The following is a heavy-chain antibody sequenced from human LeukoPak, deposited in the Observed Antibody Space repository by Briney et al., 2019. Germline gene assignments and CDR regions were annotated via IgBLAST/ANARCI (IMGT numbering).Heavy chain of an antibody. J-gene: IGHJ4*02. CDR3: ARDGGDYDYVWGSYRYSLDY. CDR2: IKQDESEK. Sequence: PGGSLRLSCAASGFTFSSYWMNWVRQAPGKGLEWVANIKQDESEKYYVDSVKGRFTISRDNAKNTLYLQMNSLRAEDTAVYYCARDGGDYDYVWGSYRYSLDYWGQGTLVTVSS. D-gene: IGHD3-16*02. CDR1: GFTFSSYW. V-gene: IGHV3-7*01.